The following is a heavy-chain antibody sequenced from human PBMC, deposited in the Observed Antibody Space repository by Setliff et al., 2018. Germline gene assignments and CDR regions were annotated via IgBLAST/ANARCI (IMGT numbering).Heavy chain of an antibody. CDR2: TSYDGINK. J-gene: IGHJ4*02. D-gene: IGHD2-15*01. CDR3: AKGGGNHCFDY. CDR1: GFSFSTYT. Sequence: GGSLRLSCVASGFSFSTYTVHWVRQAPGKGLEWVAVTSYDGINKYHADSVKGRFTISRDNSKNTLYLRVNSLRAEDTAVYYCAKGGGNHCFDYWGQGALVTSPQ. V-gene: IGHV3-30*07.